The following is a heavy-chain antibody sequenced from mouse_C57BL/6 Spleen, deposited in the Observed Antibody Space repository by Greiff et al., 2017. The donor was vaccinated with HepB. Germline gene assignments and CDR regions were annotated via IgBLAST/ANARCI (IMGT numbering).Heavy chain of an antibody. CDR1: GFTFSSYA. CDR2: ISDGGSYT. V-gene: IGHV5-4*01. Sequence: EVQRVESGGGLVKPGGSLKLSCAASGFTFSSYAMSWVRQTPEKRLEWVATISDGGSYTYYPDNVKGRFTISRDNAKNNLYLQMSHLKSEDTAMYYCARDLNYDYEGTDYYAMDYWGQGTSVTVSS. D-gene: IGHD2-4*01. CDR3: ARDLNYDYEGTDYYAMDY. J-gene: IGHJ4*01.